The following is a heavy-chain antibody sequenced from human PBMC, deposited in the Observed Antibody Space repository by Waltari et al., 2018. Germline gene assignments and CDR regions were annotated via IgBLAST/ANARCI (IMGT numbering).Heavy chain of an antibody. CDR1: GGTFSSYA. J-gene: IGHJ4*02. CDR2: IMPSFGTA. Sequence: QVQLVQSGAEVKKPGSSVKVSCKASGGTFSSYAISWVRQAPGQGLEWMGGIMPSFGTANYAQKVQGRGTITADESTSTAYRELSSLRSEDTAVYYCASGQGNYYGSGSYPLVYWGQGTLVTVSS. V-gene: IGHV1-69*13. D-gene: IGHD3-10*01. CDR3: ASGQGNYYGSGSYPLVY.